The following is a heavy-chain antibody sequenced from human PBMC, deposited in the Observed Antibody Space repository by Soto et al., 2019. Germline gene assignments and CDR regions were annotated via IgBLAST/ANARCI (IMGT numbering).Heavy chain of an antibody. CDR2: ISYDGSNK. D-gene: IGHD2-15*01. CDR1: GFTFSSYG. J-gene: IGHJ4*02. Sequence: PGGSLRLACAASGFTFSSYGMHWVRQAPGKGLEWVAVISYDGSNKYYADAVKGRFTISRDNSKNTLYLQMNSLRAEDTAVYYWAKGSGDYWGQGTLVTVSS. CDR3: AKGSGDY. V-gene: IGHV3-30*18.